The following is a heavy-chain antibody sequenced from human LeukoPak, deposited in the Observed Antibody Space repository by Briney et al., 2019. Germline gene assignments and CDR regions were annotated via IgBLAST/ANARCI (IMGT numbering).Heavy chain of an antibody. CDR1: GGTFSSYA. V-gene: IGHV1-69*05. Sequence: SVKVSCKAAGGTFSSYAISWVRQAPGQGLEWMGGIIPIFGTANYAQKFQGRVTITTDESTSTAYMELSSLRSEDTAVYYCASNPDYDSSGSPVDFWGQGTLVTVSS. J-gene: IGHJ4*02. CDR2: IIPIFGTA. CDR3: ASNPDYDSSGSPVDF. D-gene: IGHD3-22*01.